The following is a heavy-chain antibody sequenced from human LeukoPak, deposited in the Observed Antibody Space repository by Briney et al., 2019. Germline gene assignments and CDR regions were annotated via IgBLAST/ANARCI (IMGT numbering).Heavy chain of an antibody. CDR2: TSGSGGST. J-gene: IGHJ4*02. CDR1: GFTFSSYA. CDR3: AKDGYVSWAYQLSHFDY. Sequence: GGSLSLSYAASGFTFSSYAMSWVRQAPGKGLEWVSATSGSGGSTYYADSVKGRFTISRDNSKNTVYLQMNSLRAEDTAVYYCAKDGYVSWAYQLSHFDYWGQGTLVTVSS. D-gene: IGHD2-2*03. V-gene: IGHV3-23*01.